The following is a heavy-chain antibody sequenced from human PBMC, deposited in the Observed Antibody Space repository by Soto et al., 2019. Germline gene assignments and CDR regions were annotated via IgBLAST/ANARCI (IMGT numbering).Heavy chain of an antibody. D-gene: IGHD6-6*01. J-gene: IGHJ5*02. CDR2: INAGNSNT. CDR3: ARGYSSSSVWFDP. Sequence: GASVKVSCKASGYTFTSYAMHWVRQAPGQRLEWMGWINAGNSNTKYAQKFQGRVTITRDTSASTAYMELSSLRSEDTAVYYCARGYSSSSVWFDPWGQGTLVTVSS. CDR1: GYTFTSYA. V-gene: IGHV1-3*01.